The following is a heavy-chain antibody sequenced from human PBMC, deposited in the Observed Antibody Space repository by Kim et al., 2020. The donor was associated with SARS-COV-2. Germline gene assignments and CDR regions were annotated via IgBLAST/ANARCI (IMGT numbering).Heavy chain of an antibody. J-gene: IGHJ4*02. V-gene: IGHV4-59*01. D-gene: IGHD6-6*01. CDR3: ARFNLYSSSFVY. Sequence: NYDPYLKSRVTISIDTSKNPFSLKLSSVTAADTAVYYCARFNLYSSSFVYWGQGTLVTVSS.